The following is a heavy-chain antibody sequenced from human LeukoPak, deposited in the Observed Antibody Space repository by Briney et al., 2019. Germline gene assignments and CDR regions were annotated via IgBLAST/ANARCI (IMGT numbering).Heavy chain of an antibody. CDR3: ATKSGSYWVDYFDY. V-gene: IGHV1-58*02. CDR2: IVVGSGNT. CDR1: GFTFTSSA. D-gene: IGHD1-26*01. Sequence: ASVKVSCKASGFTFTSSAMQWVRQARGQRLEWIGWIVVGSGNTNYAQKFQERVTITRDMSTSTAYMELSSLRSEDTAVYYCATKSGSYWVDYFDYWGQGTLVTVSS. J-gene: IGHJ4*02.